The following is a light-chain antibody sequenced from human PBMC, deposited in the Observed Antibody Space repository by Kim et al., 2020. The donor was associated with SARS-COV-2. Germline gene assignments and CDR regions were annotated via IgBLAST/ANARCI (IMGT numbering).Light chain of an antibody. V-gene: IGLV2-11*01. CDR2: DVT. J-gene: IGLJ3*02. CDR1: SGDVGSYDY. CDR3: CSYAGSYSWV. Sequence: LGRITRTGTSGDVGSYDYVSWLQQHPGKAPKLVIYDVTKWPSGVPDRFSGSKSGNTASLTISGLQAEDEADYYCCSYAGSYSWVFGGGTQLTVL.